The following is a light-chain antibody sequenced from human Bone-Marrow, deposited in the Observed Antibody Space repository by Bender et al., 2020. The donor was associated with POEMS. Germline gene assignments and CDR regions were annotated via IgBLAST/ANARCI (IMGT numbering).Light chain of an antibody. Sequence: QSGLTQPPSASGTPGQRITISCSGTTSNIGRNFVYWYQQFPGQTPQLLIYDNYPRPSGVPSRFSASKSGTSASLAICGLGSEDESVYLCVTCDHNLSGVVFDGETELTVL. CDR3: VTCDHNLSGVV. CDR1: TSNIGRNF. V-gene: IGLV1-47*02. CDR2: DNY. J-gene: IGLJ2*01.